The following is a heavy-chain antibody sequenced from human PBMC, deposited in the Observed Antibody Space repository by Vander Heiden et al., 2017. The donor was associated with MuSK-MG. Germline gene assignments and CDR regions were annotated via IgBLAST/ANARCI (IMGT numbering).Heavy chain of an antibody. D-gene: IGHD2-15*01. Sequence: VQLVQSGAEVKKPGSSVKVSCKASGGTFSRYAISWVRQAPGQGLEWMGGIIPICGTANYAQKFQGRVTITADESTSTAYMELSSLRSEDTAVYYCARERLYCSGGSCYPRDFDYWGQGTLVTVSS. J-gene: IGHJ4*02. CDR3: ARERLYCSGGSCYPRDFDY. CDR2: IIPICGTA. V-gene: IGHV1-69*12. CDR1: GGTFSRYA.